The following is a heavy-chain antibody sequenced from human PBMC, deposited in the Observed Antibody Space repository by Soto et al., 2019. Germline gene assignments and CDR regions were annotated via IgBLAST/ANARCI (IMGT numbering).Heavy chain of an antibody. Sequence: EVQLLESGGGLVQPGGSLRLSCAASGFTFSSCAMSWVRQAPGKGLEWVSAISGSGGSTYYADSVKGRFTISRDNSKNTLYLHMNSLRAEDTAVYYCAKDVHYGVPNGMDVWGQGTTVTVSS. CDR2: ISGSGGST. CDR1: GFTFSSCA. J-gene: IGHJ6*02. CDR3: AKDVHYGVPNGMDV. V-gene: IGHV3-23*01. D-gene: IGHD4-17*01.